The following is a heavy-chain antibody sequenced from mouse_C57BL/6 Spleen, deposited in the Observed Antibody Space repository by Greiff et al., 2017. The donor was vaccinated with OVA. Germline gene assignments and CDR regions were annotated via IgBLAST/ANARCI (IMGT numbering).Heavy chain of an antibody. Sequence: DVMLVESGGGLVKPGGSLKLSCAASGFTFSDYGMHWVRQAPEKGLEWVAYISSGSSTIYYADTVKGRFTISRDNAKNTLFLQMTSLRSEDTAMYYCARNDYDRAAWFAYWGQGTLVTVSA. CDR3: ARNDYDRAAWFAY. V-gene: IGHV5-17*01. J-gene: IGHJ3*01. CDR1: GFTFSDYG. D-gene: IGHD2-4*01. CDR2: ISSGSSTI.